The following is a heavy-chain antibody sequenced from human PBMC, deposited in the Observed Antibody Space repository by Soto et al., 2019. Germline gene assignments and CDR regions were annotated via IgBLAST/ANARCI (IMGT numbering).Heavy chain of an antibody. V-gene: IGHV3-23*01. J-gene: IGHJ6*02. CDR3: RGGPDYRNNYYYGMDD. D-gene: IGHD4-17*01. CDR2: ISGSGHNT. Sequence: PGGSLRLSCTASGFIFDSYAMSWVRQAPGKGLECLSTISGSGHNTYYADSVKGRFTISRDSSKDTVYLQMNNLRADDTAVYFWRGGPDYRNNYYYGMDDWGQGATVTVSS. CDR1: GFIFDSYA.